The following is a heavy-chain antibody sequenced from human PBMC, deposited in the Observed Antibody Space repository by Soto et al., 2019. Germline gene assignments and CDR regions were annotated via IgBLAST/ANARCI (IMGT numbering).Heavy chain of an antibody. J-gene: IGHJ6*02. D-gene: IGHD3-16*01. V-gene: IGHV1-69*08. CDR3: ARGLGGRMDD. Sequence: QVQLVQSGAEVKKHGSSVRVSCKASGTIFSSYTISWVRQAPGQGLEWMGRIIPSLGETNSAQKFQGRVTLTADKSTNTAYMELNSLRLEDTAVYYCARGLGGRMDDWGQGTKVSVSS. CDR1: GTIFSSYT. CDR2: IIPSLGET.